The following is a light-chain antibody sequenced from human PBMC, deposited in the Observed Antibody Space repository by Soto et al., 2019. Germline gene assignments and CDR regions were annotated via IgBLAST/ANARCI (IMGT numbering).Light chain of an antibody. CDR3: QQYDNVPSFT. CDR2: GAS. V-gene: IGKV1-33*01. J-gene: IGKJ3*01. CDR1: QDIRNY. Sequence: DMQMTQSPSSLSASVGDRITISCQASQDIRNYLNWYQQKPGKAPKLLISGASNLEPGVTSRFSGSGSGTDFTFTISSLQPEDIATYYCQQYDNVPSFTFGPGTKVDVK.